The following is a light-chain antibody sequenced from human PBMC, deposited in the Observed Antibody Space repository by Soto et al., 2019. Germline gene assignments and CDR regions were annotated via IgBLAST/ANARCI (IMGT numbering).Light chain of an antibody. V-gene: IGKV3-20*01. CDR3: QQYGSSL. Sequence: EIVLTQSPGTLSLSPGERATLSCRASQSVSSSYLARYQQKPGQAPRLLIYGASSRATGIPDRFSGSGSGTDFTLTISRLVPEHFAVDYCQQYGSSLFGPGTKVYIK. CDR1: QSVSSSY. J-gene: IGKJ3*01. CDR2: GAS.